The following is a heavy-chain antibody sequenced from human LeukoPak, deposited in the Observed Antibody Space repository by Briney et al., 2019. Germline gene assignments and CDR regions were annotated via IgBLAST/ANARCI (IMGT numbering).Heavy chain of an antibody. D-gene: IGHD5-12*01. V-gene: IGHV3-7*01. J-gene: IGHJ4*02. CDR3: VRDGGVSGYDLLDY. CDR2: INQDGSEE. Sequence: GGSLRLSCAASGFTFSNYWMSWVRQAPGKGLEWVAHINQDGSEEHYMDSVKARFIISRDNAKNSLSLQMDSLRAEDTAVYYCVRDGGVSGYDLLDYWGRGTLVTVSS. CDR1: GFTFSNYW.